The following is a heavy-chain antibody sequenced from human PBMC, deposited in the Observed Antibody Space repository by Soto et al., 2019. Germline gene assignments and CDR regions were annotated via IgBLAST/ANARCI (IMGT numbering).Heavy chain of an antibody. D-gene: IGHD3-22*01. J-gene: IGHJ4*02. Sequence: EVQLLESGGGLVQPGGSLRLSCAASGFTFSSHAMSWVRQAPGKGLEWVSTISGSGDSTYYADSVKGRFTISRDNSKNTLYLQMNSLRAEDMAVYYCAKEGSSGYYYFDYWGQGTLVTVSS. CDR3: AKEGSSGYYYFDY. V-gene: IGHV3-23*01. CDR1: GFTFSSHA. CDR2: ISGSGDST.